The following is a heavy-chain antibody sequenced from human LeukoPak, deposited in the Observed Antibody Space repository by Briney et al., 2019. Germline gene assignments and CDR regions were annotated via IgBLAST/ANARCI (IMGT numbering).Heavy chain of an antibody. J-gene: IGHJ4*02. V-gene: IGHV4-39*01. CDR2: FYYSGSP. CDR3: ARSPRYYDSSGPLVLFDY. CDR1: GGSISSSSYS. D-gene: IGHD3-22*01. Sequence: SETLSLTCTVSGGSISSSSYSWGWIRQPPGKGLEWIGSFYYSGSPYYNPSLKSRVTISVDTSKNQFSLKLSSVTAADTAVYYCARSPRYYDSSGPLVLFDYWGQGTLVTVSS.